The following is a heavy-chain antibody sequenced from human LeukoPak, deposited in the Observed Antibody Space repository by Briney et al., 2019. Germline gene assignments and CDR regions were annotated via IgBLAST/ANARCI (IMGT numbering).Heavy chain of an antibody. Sequence: ASVKVSCKASGYTFTGYYMHWVRQAPGQGLEWMGWINPNSGGTNYAQKFQGRVTMTRDTSISTAYMELSSLRSEDTAVYYCATRNYYDSSGYWAPSFDYWGQGTLVTVSS. CDR2: INPNSGGT. CDR3: ATRNYYDSSGYWAPSFDY. D-gene: IGHD3-22*01. V-gene: IGHV1-2*02. CDR1: GYTFTGYY. J-gene: IGHJ4*02.